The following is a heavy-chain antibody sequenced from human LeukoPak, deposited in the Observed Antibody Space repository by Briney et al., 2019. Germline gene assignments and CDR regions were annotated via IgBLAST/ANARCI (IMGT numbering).Heavy chain of an antibody. CDR1: GFTFSSYA. CDR3: ARSRVTAGFDY. D-gene: IGHD2-21*02. J-gene: IGHJ4*02. V-gene: IGHV3-30*04. Sequence: LTGGSLRLSCAASGFTFSSYAMHWVRQAPGKGLEWVAVISYDGSNKYYADSVKGRFTISRDNSKNTLYLQMNSLRAEDTAVYYCARSRVTAGFDYWGQGTLVTVSS. CDR2: ISYDGSNK.